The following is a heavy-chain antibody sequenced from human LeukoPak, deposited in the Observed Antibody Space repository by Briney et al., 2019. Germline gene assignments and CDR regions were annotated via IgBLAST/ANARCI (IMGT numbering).Heavy chain of an antibody. J-gene: IGHJ4*02. CDR3: AREGGPYRPLDY. CDR2: VNLQGST. V-gene: IGHV4-4*02. Sequence: GSLRLSCAASGITFSSYGMSWVRQAPGKGLEWIGEVNLQGSTNYNPSLMGRVAISVDMSENHISLQLTSVTAADTAVYYCAREGGPYRPLDYSGQGTLVTVSS. CDR1: GITFSSYG.